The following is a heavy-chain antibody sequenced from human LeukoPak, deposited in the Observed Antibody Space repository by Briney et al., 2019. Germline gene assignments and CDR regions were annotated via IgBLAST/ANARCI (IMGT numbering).Heavy chain of an antibody. CDR2: INPNSGGT. Sequence: ASVKVSCKASGYTFTGYYMHWVRQAPGQGLEWMGWINPNSGGTNYAQKFQGWVTMTRDTSISTAYMELSRLRSDDTAVYYCARSIAAAGDDAFDIWGQGTMVTVSS. V-gene: IGHV1-2*04. J-gene: IGHJ3*02. CDR1: GYTFTGYY. D-gene: IGHD6-13*01. CDR3: ARSIAAAGDDAFDI.